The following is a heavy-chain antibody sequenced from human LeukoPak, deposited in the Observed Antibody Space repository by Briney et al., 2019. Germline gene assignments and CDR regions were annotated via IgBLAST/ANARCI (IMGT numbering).Heavy chain of an antibody. D-gene: IGHD4-11*01. V-gene: IGHV4-61*01. Sequence: SETLSLTCTVSGGSVSSGTYYWSWIRQPPGKGLEWIGYIYYSGSTNYNPSLKSRVTISVDTSKNQFSLKLNSVTAADTAVYYCARDRVRGNSNPFFDYWGQGTLATVSS. CDR1: GGSVSSGTYY. CDR2: IYYSGST. CDR3: ARDRVRGNSNPFFDY. J-gene: IGHJ4*02.